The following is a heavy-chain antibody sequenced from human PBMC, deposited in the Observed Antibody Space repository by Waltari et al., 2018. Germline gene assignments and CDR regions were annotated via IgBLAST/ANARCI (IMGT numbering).Heavy chain of an antibody. D-gene: IGHD2-2*02. CDR3: ARNGGLVVVPAAIDWFDP. CDR2: INPNSGGT. CDR1: GYTFTGYY. J-gene: IGHJ5*02. Sequence: QVQLVQSGAEVKKPGASVKVSCKASGYTFTGYYMHWVRQAPGQGLEWMGWINPNSGGTNYAQKFQGRVTMTRDTSISTAYMELSRLRSDDTAVYYCARNGGLVVVPAAIDWFDPWGQGTLVTVSS. V-gene: IGHV1-2*02.